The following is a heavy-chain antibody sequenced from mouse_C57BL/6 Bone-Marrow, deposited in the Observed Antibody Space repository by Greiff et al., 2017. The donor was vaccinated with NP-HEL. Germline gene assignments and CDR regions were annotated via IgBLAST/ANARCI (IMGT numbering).Heavy chain of an antibody. V-gene: IGHV3-6*01. Sequence: EVKLMESGPGLVKPSQSLSLTCSVTGYSITSGYYWNWIRQFPGNKLEWMGYISYDGSNNYNPSLKNRISITRDTSKNQFFLKLNSVTTEDTATYYCARENYGSIFYAMDYWGQGTSVTVSS. CDR3: ARENYGSIFYAMDY. D-gene: IGHD1-1*01. CDR1: GYSITSGYY. CDR2: ISYDGSN. J-gene: IGHJ4*01.